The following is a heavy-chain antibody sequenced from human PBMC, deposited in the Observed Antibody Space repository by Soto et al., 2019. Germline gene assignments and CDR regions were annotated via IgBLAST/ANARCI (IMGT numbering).Heavy chain of an antibody. J-gene: IGHJ4*02. D-gene: IGHD6-13*01. Sequence: GGSLRLSCAASGFSFSDHAMSWVRQAPGKGLEWVSVISESGGSTHYADSVRGRFTVSRDNSKNSLSLRMNSLRDEDTAVYFCAKRSPYSSGWYSPIFDYWGQGALVTVSS. CDR2: ISESGGST. V-gene: IGHV3-23*01. CDR3: AKRSPYSSGWYSPIFDY. CDR1: GFSFSDHA.